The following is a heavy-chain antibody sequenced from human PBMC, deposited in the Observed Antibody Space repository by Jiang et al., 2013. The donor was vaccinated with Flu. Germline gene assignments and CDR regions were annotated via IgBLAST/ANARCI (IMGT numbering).Heavy chain of an antibody. CDR2: MNPNSGNT. V-gene: IGHV1-8*01. CDR1: GYTFTSYD. Sequence: GYTFTSYDINWVRQATGQGLEWMGWMNPNSGNTGYAQKFQGRVTMTRNTSISTAYMELSSLRSEDTAVYYCARGGSVLLRFFSGLFDYWGQGTLVTVSS. D-gene: IGHD2-15*01. J-gene: IGHJ4*02. CDR3: ARGGSVLLRFFSGLFDY.